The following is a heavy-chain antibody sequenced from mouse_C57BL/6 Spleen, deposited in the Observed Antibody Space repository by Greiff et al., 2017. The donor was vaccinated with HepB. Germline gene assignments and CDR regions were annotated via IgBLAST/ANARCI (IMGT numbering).Heavy chain of an antibody. CDR3: ARSPARAYYSNYYAMDY. D-gene: IGHD2-5*01. CDR1: GYTFTSYW. Sequence: QVHVKQPGAELVKPGASVKMSCKASGYTFTSYWITWVKQRPGQGLEWIGDIYPGSGSTNYNEKFKSKATLTVDTSSSTAYMQLSSLTSEDSAVYYCARSPARAYYSNYYAMDYWGQGTSVTVSS. V-gene: IGHV1-55*01. CDR2: IYPGSGST. J-gene: IGHJ4*01.